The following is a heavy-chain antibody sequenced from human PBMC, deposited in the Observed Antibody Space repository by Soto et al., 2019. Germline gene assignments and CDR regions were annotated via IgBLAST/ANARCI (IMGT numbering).Heavy chain of an antibody. CDR3: ARENTATPPHFDY. Sequence: PGGSLRLSCAASGFTFSSYWMSWVRQAPGKGLEWVANIKQDGSEKYYVDSVKGRFTISRDNAKNSLYLQMNSLRAEDTAVYYCARENTATPPHFDYWGQGTLVTVSS. D-gene: IGHD5-18*01. CDR2: IKQDGSEK. V-gene: IGHV3-7*05. J-gene: IGHJ4*02. CDR1: GFTFSSYW.